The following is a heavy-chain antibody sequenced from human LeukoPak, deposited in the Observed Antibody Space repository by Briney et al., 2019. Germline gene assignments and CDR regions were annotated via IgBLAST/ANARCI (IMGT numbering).Heavy chain of an antibody. Sequence: ASVKVSCKASGYTFTGYYMHWVRQAPGQGLEWMGWINPNSGGTNYAQKFQGWVTMTRDTSISTAYMELSRLRSDDTAVYYCARSSSSSVGMDVWGHGTTVTVSS. CDR1: GYTFTGYY. CDR2: INPNSGGT. D-gene: IGHD6-6*01. CDR3: ARSSSSSVGMDV. V-gene: IGHV1-2*04. J-gene: IGHJ6*02.